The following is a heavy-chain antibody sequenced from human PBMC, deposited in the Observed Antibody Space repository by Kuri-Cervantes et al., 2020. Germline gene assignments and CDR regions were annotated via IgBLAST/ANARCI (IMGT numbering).Heavy chain of an antibody. V-gene: IGHV4-39*07. CDR3: ARGYSGYAAPYYFDY. J-gene: IGHJ4*02. CDR2: INHSGST. Sequence: SETLSLTCTVSGGSISSSGYCWGWIRQPPGKGLEWIGEINHSGSTNYNPSLKSRVTISVDTSKNQFSLRLSSVTAADTAVYYCARGYSGYAAPYYFDYWGQGTLVTVSS. D-gene: IGHD5-12*01. CDR1: GGSISSSGYC.